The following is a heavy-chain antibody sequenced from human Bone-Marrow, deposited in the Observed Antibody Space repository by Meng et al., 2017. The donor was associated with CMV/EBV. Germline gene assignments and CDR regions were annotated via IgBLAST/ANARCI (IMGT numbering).Heavy chain of an antibody. CDR3: ARDPLYCSSTSCYLWHAFDI. Sequence: GESLKISCAASGFTFSSYWMSWVRQAPGKGLEWVANIKQDGSEKYYVESVKGRFTISRDNAKNSLYLQMNSLRAEDTAVYYCARDPLYCSSTSCYLWHAFDIWGQGTMVTVSS. J-gene: IGHJ3*02. D-gene: IGHD2-2*01. CDR1: GFTFSSYW. CDR2: IKQDGSEK. V-gene: IGHV3-7*01.